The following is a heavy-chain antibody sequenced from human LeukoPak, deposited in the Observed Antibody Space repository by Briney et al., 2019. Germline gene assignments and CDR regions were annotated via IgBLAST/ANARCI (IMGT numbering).Heavy chain of an antibody. CDR2: IKPDGSEI. V-gene: IGHV3-7*01. J-gene: IGHJ4*02. CDR1: GFSFSRYW. D-gene: IGHD5-18*01. CDR3: ARERYSYGSIGGFDY. Sequence: GGSLRLSCAASGFSFSRYWMSWVRQAPVRGLEWVANIKPDGSEIYYVDSVKGRFTISRDNAKNAVYLHMNSLRAEDTAVYYCARERYSYGSIGGFDYWGQGTLVTVSS.